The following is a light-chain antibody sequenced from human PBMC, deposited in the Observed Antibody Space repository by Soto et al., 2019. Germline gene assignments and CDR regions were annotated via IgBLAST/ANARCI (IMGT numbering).Light chain of an antibody. J-gene: IGLJ1*01. V-gene: IGLV1-47*02. CDR1: SSDVGGYNY. CDR3: AAWDDSLSGHYV. CDR2: SNN. Sequence: QSVLTQPASVSGSPGQSITISCTGTSSDVGGYNYVYWYQQHPGTAPKLIIYSNNQRPSGVPNRFSGSKSGTSASLAISGLRSEDEADYYCAAWDDSLSGHYVFGTGTKVTVL.